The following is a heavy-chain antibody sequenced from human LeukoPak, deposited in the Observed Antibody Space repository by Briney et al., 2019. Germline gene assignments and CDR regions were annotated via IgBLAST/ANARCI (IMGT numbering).Heavy chain of an antibody. D-gene: IGHD3-3*01. Sequence: SETLSLTCTVSGGFISSSNYYWGWIRQPPGRGLEWIGTIYYGGSTYYNPSLKSRVTISVDMSKNQFSLKLSSVTAADTAVYYCARGAFLEYLLSDAFDIWGQGTMVTVSS. CDR3: ARGAFLEYLLSDAFDI. CDR2: IYYGGST. J-gene: IGHJ3*02. CDR1: GGFISSSNYY. V-gene: IGHV4-39*07.